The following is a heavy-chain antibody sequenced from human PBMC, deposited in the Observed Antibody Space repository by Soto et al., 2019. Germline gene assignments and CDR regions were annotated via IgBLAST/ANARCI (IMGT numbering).Heavy chain of an antibody. J-gene: IGHJ6*02. CDR1: CYSFTRYG. D-gene: IGHD3-16*01. V-gene: IGHV1-18*01. CDR2: LNTYNRNT. Sequence: ASVKVSCKASCYSFTRYGIAWARQAPGQGLEWMGWLNTYNRNTNYAQNLQGRVTLTTDTSTSTAYMELTSLRSNDTAIYYCAMVDVYVTPSPQDVWGQ. CDR3: AMVDVYVTPSPQDV.